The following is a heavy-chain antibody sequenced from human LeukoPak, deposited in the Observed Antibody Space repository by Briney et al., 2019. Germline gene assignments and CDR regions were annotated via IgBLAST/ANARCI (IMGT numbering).Heavy chain of an antibody. CDR3: ARGYYEFDY. Sequence: GESLKISCQGSGYSFTSYWIGWVRQVPGEGLEWVGGNYSWESDNRHSPPYQGQVTISADKSISTAYLQWSSLKASDTAMYYCARGYYEFDYWGQGTLVTVSS. J-gene: IGHJ4*02. V-gene: IGHV5-51*01. D-gene: IGHD3-22*01. CDR1: GYSFTSYW. CDR2: NYSWESDN.